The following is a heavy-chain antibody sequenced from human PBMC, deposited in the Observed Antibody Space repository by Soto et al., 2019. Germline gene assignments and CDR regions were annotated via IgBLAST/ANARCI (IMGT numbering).Heavy chain of an antibody. CDR3: ARGRRFLYSGYESNYYYYGMDV. J-gene: IGHJ6*02. D-gene: IGHD5-12*01. V-gene: IGHV1-69*13. Sequence: ASVKVSCKASGGTFSSYAIGWVRQAPGQGLEWMGGIIPIFGTANYAQKFQGRVTITADESTSTAYMELSSLRSEDTAVYYCARGRRFLYSGYESNYYYYGMDVWRQATTVTVSS. CDR2: IIPIFGTA. CDR1: GGTFSSYA.